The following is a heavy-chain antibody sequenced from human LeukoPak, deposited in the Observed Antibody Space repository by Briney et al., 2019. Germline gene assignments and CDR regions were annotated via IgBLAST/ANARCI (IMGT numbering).Heavy chain of an antibody. D-gene: IGHD3-22*01. V-gene: IGHV3-21*01. CDR1: GFTFSDYG. J-gene: IGHJ4*02. CDR3: AKDGRITMTGPDY. Sequence: GRSLRLSCAASGFTFSDYGMQWVRQAPGKGLEWVSSISSSSSYIYYADSVKGRFTISRDNAKNSLYLQMNSLRAEDTAVYYCAKDGRITMTGPDYWGQGTLVTVSS. CDR2: ISSSSSYI.